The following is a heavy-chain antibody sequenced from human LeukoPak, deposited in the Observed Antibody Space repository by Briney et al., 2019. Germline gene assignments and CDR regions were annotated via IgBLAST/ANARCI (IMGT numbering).Heavy chain of an antibody. Sequence: ASVKVSCQASGYTLTGYYMHWVRQAPGQRLEWMGWINPNSGGTNYAQKFQGRVTMTRDKSISTAYMDLSSLRSGDTAVYYCAEVGAMVLWGQGTLVTVSS. CDR3: AEVGAMVL. V-gene: IGHV1-2*02. CDR2: INPNSGGT. J-gene: IGHJ4*02. D-gene: IGHD5-18*01. CDR1: GYTLTGYY.